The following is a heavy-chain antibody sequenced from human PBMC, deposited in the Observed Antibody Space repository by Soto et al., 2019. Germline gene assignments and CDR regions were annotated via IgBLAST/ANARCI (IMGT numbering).Heavy chain of an antibody. V-gene: IGHV3-48*01. CDR1: GFTFSSYS. D-gene: IGHD4-17*01. CDR2: ISSSSSTI. J-gene: IGHJ4*02. CDR3: AKDRGALRWSEEHYYFDY. Sequence: GGSLRLSCAASGFTFSSYSMNWVRQAPGKGLEWVSYISSSSSTIYYADSVKGRFTISRDNSKNTLYLQMNSLRAEDTAVYYCAKDRGALRWSEEHYYFDYWGQGALVTVSS.